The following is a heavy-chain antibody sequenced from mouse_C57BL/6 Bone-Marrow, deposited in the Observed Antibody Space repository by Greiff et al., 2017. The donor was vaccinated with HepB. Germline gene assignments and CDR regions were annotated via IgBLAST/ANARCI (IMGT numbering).Heavy chain of an antibody. CDR3: ARHGSSPHWYFDV. CDR1: GFTFSSYG. D-gene: IGHD1-1*01. Sequence: EVQLVESGGDLVKPGGSLKLSCAASGFTFSSYGMSWVRQTPDKRLEWVATISSGGSYTYYPDSVKGRFTISRDNAKNTLHLQMSSLKSEDTAMYYCARHGSSPHWYFDVWGTGTTVTVSS. J-gene: IGHJ1*03. CDR2: ISSGGSYT. V-gene: IGHV5-6*01.